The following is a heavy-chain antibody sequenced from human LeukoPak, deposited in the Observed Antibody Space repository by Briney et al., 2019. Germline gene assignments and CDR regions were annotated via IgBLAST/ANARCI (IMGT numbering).Heavy chain of an antibody. CDR3: ARGNRFRGVFLRLHYFDY. CDR1: GGSFSGYY. Sequence: LETLSLTCAVYGGSFSGYYWSWIRQPPGKGLEWIGEINHSGSTNYNPSLKSRVTISVDTSKNQFSLKLSSVTAADTAVYYCARGNRFRGVFLRLHYFDYWGQGTPVTVSS. V-gene: IGHV4-34*01. D-gene: IGHD3-10*01. J-gene: IGHJ4*02. CDR2: INHSGST.